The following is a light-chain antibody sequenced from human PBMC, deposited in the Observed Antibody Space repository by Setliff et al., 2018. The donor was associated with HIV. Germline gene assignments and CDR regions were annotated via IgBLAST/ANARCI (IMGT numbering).Light chain of an antibody. Sequence: NFMLTQPHSVSESPGKTVSISCTRSSGSIAENYVHWYQQRPGSSPTTVLYYNHERPSAVPDRFSGSIGYSANSASLTISGLQTEDEADYYCQSYDTATGSVVFGGGTKVTVL. CDR1: SGSIAENY. CDR3: QSYDTATGSVV. J-gene: IGLJ2*01. CDR2: YNH. V-gene: IGLV6-57*01.